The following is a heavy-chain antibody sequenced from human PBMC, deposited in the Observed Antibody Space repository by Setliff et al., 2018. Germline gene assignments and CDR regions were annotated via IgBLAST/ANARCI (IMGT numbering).Heavy chain of an antibody. Sequence: SETLSLTCTVSGGSISSSSYYWGWIRLPPGKRLEWIGTIYYRGSTYYNPSLKSRVTISIDTSKNQFSLKLSPVTAADTAVYYCARDLYDYVWGTYRYHDAFGIWGQGTMVTVSS. CDR2: IYYRGST. J-gene: IGHJ3*02. V-gene: IGHV4-39*07. CDR1: GGSISSSSYY. CDR3: ARDLYDYVWGTYRYHDAFGI. D-gene: IGHD3-16*02.